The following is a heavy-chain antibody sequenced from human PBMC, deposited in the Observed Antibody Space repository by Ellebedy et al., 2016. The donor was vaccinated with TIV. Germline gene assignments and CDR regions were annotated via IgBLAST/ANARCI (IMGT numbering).Heavy chain of an antibody. CDR2: ISGSGDYT. CDR3: ARVGEYRAYYYMDV. CDR1: GFTFSNYA. V-gene: IGHV3-23*01. J-gene: IGHJ6*03. Sequence: GGSLRLSXAASGFTFSNYAMSWVRQAPGKGLEWVSAISGSGDYTHYADSVKGRFTISRDNSQHTLYLQMNSLRAEDTAVYYCARVGEYRAYYYMDVWGKGTTVIVSS. D-gene: IGHD4-17*01.